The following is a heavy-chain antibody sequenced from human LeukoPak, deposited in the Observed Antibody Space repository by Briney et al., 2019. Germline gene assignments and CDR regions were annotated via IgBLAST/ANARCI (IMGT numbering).Heavy chain of an antibody. CDR1: GGSISSGDSY. J-gene: IGHJ6*02. CDR3: SRSGYSVYYYGMDV. V-gene: IGHV4-31*03. Sequence: SETLSLTCTVSGGSISSGDSYWSWIRQHPGKGLEWIGYIYYSGSTYYNPSLKSRVTMSADTSKNQFSLKLRSVTAADTAIYYCSRSGYSVYYYGMDVWGQGTTVTVSS. CDR2: IYYSGST. D-gene: IGHD3-22*01.